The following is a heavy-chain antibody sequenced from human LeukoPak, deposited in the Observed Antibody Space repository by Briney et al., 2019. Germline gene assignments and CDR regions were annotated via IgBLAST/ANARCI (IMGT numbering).Heavy chain of an antibody. V-gene: IGHV3-66*01. CDR1: GFTVSSNY. J-gene: IGHJ6*02. Sequence: GGSLRLSCAASGFTVSSNYMSWVRQAPGKGLEWVSVIYSGGSTHYADSVKGRFTISRDNSKNTLYLQMNSLRAEDTAVYYCARDTVVIGEGDYYYGMDVWGQGTTVTVSS. CDR2: IYSGGST. D-gene: IGHD4-23*01. CDR3: ARDTVVIGEGDYYYGMDV.